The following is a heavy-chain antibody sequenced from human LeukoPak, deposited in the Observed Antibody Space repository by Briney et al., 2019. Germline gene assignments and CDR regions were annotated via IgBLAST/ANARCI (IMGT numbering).Heavy chain of an antibody. D-gene: IGHD3-16*02. CDR3: TTDAVVY. V-gene: IGHV3-15*01. CDR1: GFTFSNAW. Sequence: GGSLRLSCAASGFTFSNAWMSWVRQAPGKGLEWVGRIRSNSDGRTTDDAAPVKGRFTISRDDSKNMLYLQMNSLKTEDTAVYYCTTDAVVYGRQGTLVTVSS. J-gene: IGHJ4*02. CDR2: IRSNSDGRTT.